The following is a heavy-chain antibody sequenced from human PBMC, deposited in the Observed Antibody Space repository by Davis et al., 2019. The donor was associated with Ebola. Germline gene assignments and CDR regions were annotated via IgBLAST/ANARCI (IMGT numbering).Heavy chain of an antibody. Sequence: ASVKVSCKASGYTFTGYYMHWVRQAPGQGLEWMGGIIPMFGTANYAQKFQGRVTMTRNTSISTAYMELSSLRSEDTAVYYCARGRYYYGSGSPLGYWGQGTLVTVSS. J-gene: IGHJ4*02. CDR3: ARGRYYYGSGSPLGY. V-gene: IGHV1-2*02. D-gene: IGHD3-10*01. CDR2: IIPMFGTA. CDR1: GYTFTGYY.